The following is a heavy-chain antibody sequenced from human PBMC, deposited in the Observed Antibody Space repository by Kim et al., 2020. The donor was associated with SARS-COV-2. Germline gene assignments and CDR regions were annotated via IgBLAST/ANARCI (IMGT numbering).Heavy chain of an antibody. J-gene: IGHJ4*02. Sequence: GGSLRLSCAASGFTFGDYAMHWVRQAPGKGLEWVSGISWNSGSIGYADSVKGRFTISRDNAKNSLYLQMNSLRAEDTALYYCAKDSIGRPEKQIWFGDEPHDYWGQGTLVTVSS. CDR1: GFTFGDYA. D-gene: IGHD3-10*01. CDR3: AKDSIGRPEKQIWFGDEPHDY. V-gene: IGHV3-9*01. CDR2: ISWNSGSI.